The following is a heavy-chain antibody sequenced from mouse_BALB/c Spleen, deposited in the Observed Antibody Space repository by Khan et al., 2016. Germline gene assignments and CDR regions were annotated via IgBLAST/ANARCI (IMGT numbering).Heavy chain of an antibody. D-gene: IGHD2-14*01. CDR3: AREDYRYDEGISYFDY. CDR1: GYSITSGYY. Sequence: EVKLEESGPGLVKPSQSLSLTCSVTGYSITSGYYWNWIRQFPGNKLEWMGYISYDGSNNYNPSLKNRIYITRDTSKNQFFLKLNSVTTEDTATYYCAREDYRYDEGISYFDYWGQGTTLTVSS. J-gene: IGHJ2*01. CDR2: ISYDGSN. V-gene: IGHV3-6*02.